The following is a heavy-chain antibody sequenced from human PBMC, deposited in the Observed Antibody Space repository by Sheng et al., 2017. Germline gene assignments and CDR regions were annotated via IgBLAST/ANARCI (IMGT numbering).Heavy chain of an antibody. CDR2: IIPIFGTA. CDR1: GGTFSSYA. V-gene: IGHV1-69*01. Sequence: QVQLVQSGAEVKKPGSSVKVSCKASGGTFSSYAISWVRQAPGQGLEWMGGIIPIFGTANYAQKFQGRVTITADESTSTAYMELSSLRSEDTAVYYCAREVEVRGVTHDAFDIWGQGTMVTVSS. CDR3: AREVEVRGVTHDAFDI. D-gene: IGHD3-10*01. J-gene: IGHJ3*02.